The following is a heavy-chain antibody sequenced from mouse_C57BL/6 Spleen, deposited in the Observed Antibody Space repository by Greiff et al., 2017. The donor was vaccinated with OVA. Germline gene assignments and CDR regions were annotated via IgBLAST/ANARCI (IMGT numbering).Heavy chain of an antibody. V-gene: IGHV1-69*01. CDR3: ARGGYSNYPYYFDY. D-gene: IGHD2-5*01. Sequence: VQLQQPGAELVMPGASVKLSCKASGYTFTSYWMHWVKQRPGQGLEWIGEIDPSDSYTNYNQKFKGKSTLTVDKSSSTAYMQLSSLTSEDSAVYYCARGGYSNYPYYFDYWGQGTTLTVSS. CDR1: GYTFTSYW. CDR2: IDPSDSYT. J-gene: IGHJ2*01.